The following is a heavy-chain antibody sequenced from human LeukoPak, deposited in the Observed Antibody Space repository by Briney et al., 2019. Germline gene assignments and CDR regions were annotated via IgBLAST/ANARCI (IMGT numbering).Heavy chain of an antibody. D-gene: IGHD3-10*01. Sequence: SETLSLTCTVSGGSISSSSYFWRWIRQPPGKGLEWIGSVYYSGSTYYNPSLKSRVTISVYTSKNQFSLRLSSLTAADTAVNYCARHVYYGSGTYPDYWGQGTLVTVSS. V-gene: IGHV4-39*01. J-gene: IGHJ4*02. CDR1: GGSISSSSYF. CDR2: VYYSGST. CDR3: ARHVYYGSGTYPDY.